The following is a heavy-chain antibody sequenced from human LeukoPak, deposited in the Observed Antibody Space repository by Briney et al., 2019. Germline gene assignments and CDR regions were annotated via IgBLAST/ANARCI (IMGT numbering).Heavy chain of an antibody. CDR2: ISGSGGST. D-gene: IGHD2-15*01. Sequence: GGSLRLSCAASGFTFSSYAMSWVRQAPGKGLEWVSAISGSGGSTYYADSVKGRFTISRDNSKNTLYLQMNSLRAEDTAVYYCAKGRYSGGSWNWFDPWGQGTLVTVSS. V-gene: IGHV3-23*01. CDR3: AKGRYSGGSWNWFDP. CDR1: GFTFSSYA. J-gene: IGHJ5*02.